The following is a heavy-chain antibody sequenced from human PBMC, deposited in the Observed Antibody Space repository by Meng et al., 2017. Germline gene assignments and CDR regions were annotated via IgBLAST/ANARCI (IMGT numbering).Heavy chain of an antibody. V-gene: IGHV3-21*01. D-gene: IGHD3-22*01. Sequence: GESLKISCAASGFTFSSYSMNWVRQAPGKGLEWVSSISSSSSYIYYADSVKGRFTISRDNAKNSLYLQINSLRAEDTAVYYCARDTYYYDSSGLDWGQGTLVTVSS. CDR3: ARDTYYYDSSGLD. CDR1: GFTFSSYS. CDR2: ISSSSSYI. J-gene: IGHJ4*02.